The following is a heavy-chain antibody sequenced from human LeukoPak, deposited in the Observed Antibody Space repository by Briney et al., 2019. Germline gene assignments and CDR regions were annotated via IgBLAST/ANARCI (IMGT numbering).Heavy chain of an antibody. V-gene: IGHV4-4*02. CDR1: GGSITTTNW. Sequence: SGTLSLTCAVSGGSITTTNWWRWVRQLPGQCLQWIGEVSLEGVRNYNPYLTSRVTMSLSTAKNLISLNIHSVNAAAMCECYCSRENGASSPFGYWGQGILVTV. CDR3: SRENGASSPFGY. CDR2: VSLEGVR. J-gene: IGHJ4*02. D-gene: IGHD2-8*01.